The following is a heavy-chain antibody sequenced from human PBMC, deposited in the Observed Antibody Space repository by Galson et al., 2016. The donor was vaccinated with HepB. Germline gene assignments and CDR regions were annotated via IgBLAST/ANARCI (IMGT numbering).Heavy chain of an antibody. CDR1: GGTFSRNA. CDR2: IIPIFYTT. J-gene: IGHJ4*02. D-gene: IGHD4-17*01. V-gene: IGHV1-69*13. Sequence: SVKVSCKASGGTFSRNAISWVRQAPGQGLEWVGGIIPIFYTTNYAQKFQGRVTIIADESRSTVYMEVSSLTSGDTAVYFCASWVYGDYFDYWGQGSLVTVSS. CDR3: ASWVYGDYFDY.